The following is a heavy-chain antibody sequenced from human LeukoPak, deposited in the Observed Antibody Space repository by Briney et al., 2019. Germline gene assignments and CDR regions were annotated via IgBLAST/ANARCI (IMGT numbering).Heavy chain of an antibody. D-gene: IGHD6-19*01. CDR2: ISAYNGNT. CDR1: VYTFTSYG. V-gene: IGHV1-18*01. CDR3: ARDLPTDPGYSSV. Sequence: AAVKVSCEASVYTFTSYGISWVRQAPGQGREWMGWISAYNGNTNYAQKLQGRVTMTTDTSTSTAYMELRSLRSDDTAVYYCARDLPTDPGYSSVWGQGTLVTVSS. J-gene: IGHJ4*02.